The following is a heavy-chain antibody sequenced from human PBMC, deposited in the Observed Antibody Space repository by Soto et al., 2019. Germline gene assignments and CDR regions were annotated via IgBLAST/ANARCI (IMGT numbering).Heavy chain of an antibody. CDR1: GYSFTSYW. J-gene: IGHJ4*02. Sequence: GESLKISCKGSGYSFTSYWIGWVRQMPGKGLEWMGIIYPGDSDTRYSPSFQGQVTISADKSISTAYLQWSSLKASDSAMYYCARSAIAARPPFDYWGQGTLVTVSS. CDR3: ARSAIAARPPFDY. V-gene: IGHV5-51*01. D-gene: IGHD6-6*01. CDR2: IYPGDSDT.